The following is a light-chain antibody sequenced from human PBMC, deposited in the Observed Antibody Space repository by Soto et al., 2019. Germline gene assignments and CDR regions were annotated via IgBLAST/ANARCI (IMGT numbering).Light chain of an antibody. CDR3: QQYNNWLRT. J-gene: IGKJ1*01. V-gene: IGKV3-15*01. Sequence: VMMQDPAPQSVAPAESATLSCRASQSLSSNLAWYQQNPGQARRLLIYCASTRATGIPARFSGSGSGTEFTLTISSLQSEDFAVYYCQQYNNWLRTFGQGTKVDIK. CDR1: QSLSSN. CDR2: CAS.